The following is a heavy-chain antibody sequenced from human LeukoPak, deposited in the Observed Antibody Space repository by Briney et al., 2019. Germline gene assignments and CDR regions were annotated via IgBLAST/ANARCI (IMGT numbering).Heavy chain of an antibody. CDR1: GYTFTGYY. V-gene: IGHV1-2*02. Sequence: ASVKVSCKASGYTFTGYYMHWVRQAPGQGLEWMGWINPNSGGTNYAQKFQGRVTMTRDTSISTAYMELSRLRSDDTAVYYCARDEHYYGSGSYYNLDYWGQGTLVTVSS. J-gene: IGHJ4*02. CDR3: ARDEHYYGSGSYYNLDY. CDR2: INPNSGGT. D-gene: IGHD3-10*01.